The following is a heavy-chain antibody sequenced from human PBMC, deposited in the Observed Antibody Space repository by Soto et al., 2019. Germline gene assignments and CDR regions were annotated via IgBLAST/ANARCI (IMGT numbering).Heavy chain of an antibody. Sequence: SETLSLTCTVSGGSISSGGYYWSWIRQHPGKGLEWIGYIYYSGSTYYNPSLKSRVTISVDTSKNQFSLKLSSVTAADTAVYYCARWVAATKTWYFQNWGQGTLVTVSS. V-gene: IGHV4-31*03. CDR2: IYYSGST. CDR3: ARWVAATKTWYFQN. D-gene: IGHD2-15*01. CDR1: GGSISSGGYY. J-gene: IGHJ1*01.